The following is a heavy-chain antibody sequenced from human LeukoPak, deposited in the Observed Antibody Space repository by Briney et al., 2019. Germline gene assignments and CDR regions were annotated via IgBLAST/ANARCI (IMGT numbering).Heavy chain of an antibody. CDR2: ISGSGETT. CDR3: AKDRGMVGASVRAFDY. D-gene: IGHD1-26*01. CDR1: GFTFRNHA. V-gene: IGHV3-23*01. Sequence: PGGSLRLSCAASGFTFRNHARSWVRQAPGKGLEWVAVISGSGETTYYADSVKGRFTISRDNSQNTLYLHMSSLRGEDTALYSSAKDRGMVGASVRAFDYWGQGTLVTVSS. J-gene: IGHJ4*02.